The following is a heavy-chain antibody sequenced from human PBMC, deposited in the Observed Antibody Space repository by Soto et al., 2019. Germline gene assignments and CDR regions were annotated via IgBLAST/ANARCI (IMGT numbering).Heavy chain of an antibody. CDR2: IKQDGSDK. CDR3: ARQTRAPES. V-gene: IGHV3-7*03. D-gene: IGHD3-10*01. CDR1: GLPLRGNW. Sequence: EVQLVGLGGALVQLGGPLSPPFAALGLPLRGNWITWVGQAQGKGLECVANIKQDGSDKYYVDSVKGRFTISRDNAKNSLYLQMNSLRVEDTAVYYCARQTRAPESWGQGTLVTVSS. J-gene: IGHJ4*02.